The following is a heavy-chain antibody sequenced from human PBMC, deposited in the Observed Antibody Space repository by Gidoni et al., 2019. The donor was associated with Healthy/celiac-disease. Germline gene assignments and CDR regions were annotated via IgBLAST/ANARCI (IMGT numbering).Heavy chain of an antibody. CDR2: ISWNSGSI. CDR3: ASVSRYYGMDV. CDR1: GFTFDDYA. V-gene: IGHV3-9*01. Sequence: EVQLVESGGGLVQPGRSLRLSCAASGFTFDDYAMHWVRQAPGKGLEWVSGISWNSGSIGYADSVKGRFTISRDNAKNSLYLQMNSLRAEDTALYYCASVSRYYGMDVWGQGTTVTVSS. J-gene: IGHJ6*02.